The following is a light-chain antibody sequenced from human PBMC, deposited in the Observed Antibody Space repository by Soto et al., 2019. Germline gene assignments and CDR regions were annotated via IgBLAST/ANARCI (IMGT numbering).Light chain of an antibody. CDR2: NAS. J-gene: IGKJ5*01. CDR3: QQRSNWPIT. CDR1: QSVSTF. Sequence: EIVLTQSPATLSLSPGERAILSCRASQSVSTFLAWFQQKPGQPPRLLIYNASNRTTGIPARFSGSGSGTDFTLTISSLEPEDSAVYYCQQRSNWPITFGQGTRLEIK. V-gene: IGKV3-11*01.